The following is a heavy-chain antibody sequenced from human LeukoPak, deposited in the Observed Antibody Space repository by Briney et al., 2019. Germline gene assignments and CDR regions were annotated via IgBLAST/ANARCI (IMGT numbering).Heavy chain of an antibody. J-gene: IGHJ4*02. D-gene: IGHD5-18*01. CDR3: ARDVDTAMVTTDY. CDR1: GYTFTGYY. V-gene: IGHV1-2*02. CDR2: INPNSGGT. Sequence: ASVKVSCKASGYTFTGYYMHWVRQAPGQGLEWMGWINPNSGGTNYAQKFQGRVTMTRDTSISTAYMELSRLRSDDTAVYYRARDVDTAMVTTDYWGQGTLVTVSS.